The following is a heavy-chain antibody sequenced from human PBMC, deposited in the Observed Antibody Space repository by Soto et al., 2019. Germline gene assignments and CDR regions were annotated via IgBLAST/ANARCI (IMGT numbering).Heavy chain of an antibody. J-gene: IGHJ4*02. V-gene: IGHV1-18*04. Sequence: ASVRVSCKASGYNFMPYGVNWVRQAPGQGLEWMGWISPWKGNTNYAQSFQGRVTMTTDTSTSTAYMELRSLTSDDTAVYYCARDLDPSGSYYTDYWGPGTLVTVSS. CDR3: ARDLDPSGSYYTDY. D-gene: IGHD3-10*01. CDR1: GYNFMPYG. CDR2: ISPWKGNT.